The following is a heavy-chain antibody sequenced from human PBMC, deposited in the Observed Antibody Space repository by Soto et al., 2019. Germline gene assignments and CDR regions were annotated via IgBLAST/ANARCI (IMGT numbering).Heavy chain of an antibody. Sequence: EVQLLESGGGLVQPGGSLGLSCAASGFPFSSYAMTWVRQAPGKGLEWVSLISGSGGSTYYGDSVKGRFTISRDNSRDTLYLQMNSLRAEDTAIYYCAKVHGSGTYNNFPDYWGQGTLVTVSS. CDR3: AKVHGSGTYNNFPDY. CDR2: ISGSGGST. V-gene: IGHV3-23*01. CDR1: GFPFSSYA. J-gene: IGHJ4*02. D-gene: IGHD3-10*01.